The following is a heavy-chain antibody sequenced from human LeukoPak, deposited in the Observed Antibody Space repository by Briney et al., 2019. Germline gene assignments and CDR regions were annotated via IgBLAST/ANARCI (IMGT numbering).Heavy chain of an antibody. CDR1: GGSISSYY. CDR3: ARSYYYATNDY. J-gene: IGHJ4*02. CDR2: IYYSGST. Sequence: SETLSLTCTVSGGSISSYYWGWIRQPPGKGLEWIGSIYYSGSTYYNPSLKSRVTISVDTSKNQFSLKLSSVTAADTAVYYCARSYYYATNDYWGQGTLVTVSS. V-gene: IGHV4-39*01. D-gene: IGHD2-2*01.